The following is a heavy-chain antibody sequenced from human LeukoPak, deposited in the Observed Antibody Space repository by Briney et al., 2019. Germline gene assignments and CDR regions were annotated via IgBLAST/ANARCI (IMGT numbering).Heavy chain of an antibody. Sequence: RPSETLSLTCTVSGGSISSGSYYWGWIRQPPGKGMEWIGSIYYSGSTYYNPSLKSRVTISVDTSKNQFSLKLSSVTAADTAVYYCARDQVLRFLEWPEYYFDYWGQGTLVTVSS. CDR3: ARDQVLRFLEWPEYYFDY. V-gene: IGHV4-39*07. CDR1: GGSISSGSYY. D-gene: IGHD3-3*01. CDR2: IYYSGST. J-gene: IGHJ4*02.